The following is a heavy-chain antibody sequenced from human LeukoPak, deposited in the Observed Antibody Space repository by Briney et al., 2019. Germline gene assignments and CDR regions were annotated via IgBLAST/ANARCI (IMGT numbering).Heavy chain of an antibody. CDR2: ISGGGDRT. Sequence: GGSLRLSCAASGFTFSSYGMSRVRQAPGKGLEWVSTISGGGDRTYFADSVKGRFTISRDNSKNTLYVQMNSLRAEDTAVYYCAKDPGLGVRIISPQKAHFDYWGQGTLVTVSS. CDR1: GFTFSSYG. V-gene: IGHV3-23*01. D-gene: IGHD3-10*01. J-gene: IGHJ4*02. CDR3: AKDPGLGVRIISPQKAHFDY.